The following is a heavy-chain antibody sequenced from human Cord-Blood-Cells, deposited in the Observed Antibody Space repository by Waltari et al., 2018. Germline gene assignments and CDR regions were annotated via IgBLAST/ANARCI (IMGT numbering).Heavy chain of an antibody. D-gene: IGHD3-3*01. V-gene: IGHV4-34*01. CDR2: INHSGST. Sequence: QVQLQQWGAGLLKPSETLSLTCAVYGGSFSGYYWSWIRQPPGKGLVWIGEINHSGSTNYNPSLKSRVTRSVDTSKNQFSLKLSSVTAADTAVYYCARGRGILEWLTDLDYWGQGTLVTVSS. CDR3: ARGRGILEWLTDLDY. CDR1: GGSFSGYY. J-gene: IGHJ4*02.